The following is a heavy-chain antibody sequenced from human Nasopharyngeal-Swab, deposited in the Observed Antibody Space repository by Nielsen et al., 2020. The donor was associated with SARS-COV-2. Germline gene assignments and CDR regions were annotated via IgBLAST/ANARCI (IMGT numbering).Heavy chain of an antibody. CDR1: GDSIDRSSFY. CDR3: ARRQSSGWYGSFDY. D-gene: IGHD6-19*01. Sequence: SETLSLTCSVTGDSIDRSSFYWAWIRQPPGKGLEWIGSIFYNGNTYYNPSLKSRVTISVETSKNEFSVKLSSATAADTAVYYCARRQSSGWYGSFDYWGQGRLVTVSS. CDR2: IFYNGNT. J-gene: IGHJ4*02. V-gene: IGHV4-39*01.